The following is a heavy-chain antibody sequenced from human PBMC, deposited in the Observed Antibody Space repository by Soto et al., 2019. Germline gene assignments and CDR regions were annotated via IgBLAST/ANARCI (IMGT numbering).Heavy chain of an antibody. J-gene: IGHJ6*02. Sequence: QVQLVQSGAEVKKPGSSVKVSCKASGGTFNSHAISWVRQAPGQGLEWMGGIIPIFSTPNYAQKFQARVTITADKSTSTAYMELRSLRSEDTVVYYCARNHSSTWRRAMDVWGQVTTVTVSS. CDR3: ARNHSSTWRRAMDV. CDR2: IIPIFSTP. V-gene: IGHV1-69*06. CDR1: GGTFNSHA. D-gene: IGHD2-2*01.